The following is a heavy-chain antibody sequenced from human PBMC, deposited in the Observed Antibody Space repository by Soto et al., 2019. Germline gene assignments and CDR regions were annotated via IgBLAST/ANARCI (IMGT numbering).Heavy chain of an antibody. J-gene: IGHJ4*02. D-gene: IGHD2-21*01. V-gene: IGHV3-49*03. CDR2: IRSKAYGGTT. CDR1: GFTFGDYA. Sequence: EVQLVESGGGLVQPGRSLRLSCTASGFTFGDYAMSWFRQAPGKGLEWVGFIRSKAYGGTTEYAASVKGRFTISRDDSKSIAYLQMNSLKTEDTAVYYCTRSLYCGGDCYYFYFDYWGQGTLVTVSS. CDR3: TRSLYCGGDCYYFYFDY.